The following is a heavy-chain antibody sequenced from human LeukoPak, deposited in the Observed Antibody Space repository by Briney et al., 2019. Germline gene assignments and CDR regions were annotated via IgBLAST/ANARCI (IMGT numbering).Heavy chain of an antibody. CDR2: ISYDGSNK. V-gene: IGHV3-30*01. CDR3: ARETGWFGESHFDY. CDR1: GFTFSSYA. D-gene: IGHD3-10*01. J-gene: IGHJ4*02. Sequence: PGGSLRLSCEASGFTFSSYAMHWVRQAPGKGLEWVAVISYDGSNKYYADSVKGRFTISRDNSKNTLYLQMNSLRAEDTAVYYCARETGWFGESHFDYWGQGTLVTVSS.